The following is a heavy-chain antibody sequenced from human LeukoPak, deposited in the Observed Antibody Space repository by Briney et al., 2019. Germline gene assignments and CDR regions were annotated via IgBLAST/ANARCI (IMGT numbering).Heavy chain of an antibody. V-gene: IGHV3-21*01. D-gene: IGHD4-17*01. CDR3: ARDHAGGDYVGYFDY. Sequence: GGSLTLSCPASGFTFSSYSMNGVRQAASRGLEWVSSISSSSRYIYYADSVKGRFTISRDNAKNSLYLQMNSLRAEDTAVYYCARDHAGGDYVGYFDYWGQGTLVTVSS. CDR2: ISSSSRYI. CDR1: GFTFSSYS. J-gene: IGHJ4*02.